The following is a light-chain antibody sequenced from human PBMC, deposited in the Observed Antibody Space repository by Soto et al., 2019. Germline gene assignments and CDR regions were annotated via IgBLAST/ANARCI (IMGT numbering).Light chain of an antibody. Sequence: QTVVTQEPSFSVSPGGTVTLTCGLRFGSVSTSYFPSWYQQTPGQPPRTLIYSTNSRSSGVPDRFSGSILGNKAALTITGAQADDESDYYCALYMSSGSWVFGGGTQLTVL. CDR2: STN. J-gene: IGLJ3*02. CDR3: ALYMSSGSWV. V-gene: IGLV8-61*01. CDR1: FGSVSTSYF.